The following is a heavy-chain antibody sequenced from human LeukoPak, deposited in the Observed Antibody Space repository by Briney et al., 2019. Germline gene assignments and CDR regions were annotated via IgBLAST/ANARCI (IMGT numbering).Heavy chain of an antibody. D-gene: IGHD5-12*01. CDR2: IIPIFGTA. CDR3: ARGGYSGYDANFDY. J-gene: IGHJ4*02. V-gene: IGHV1-69*13. CDR1: GGTFSSYA. Sequence: SVTVSCTASGGTFSSYAISWVRQAPGQGLEWMGGIIPIFGTANYAQKFQGRVTITADESTSTAYMELSSLRSEDTAVYYCARGGYSGYDANFDYWGQGTLVTVSS.